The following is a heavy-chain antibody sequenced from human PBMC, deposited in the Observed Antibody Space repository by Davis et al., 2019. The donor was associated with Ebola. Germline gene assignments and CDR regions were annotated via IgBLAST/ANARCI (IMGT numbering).Heavy chain of an antibody. V-gene: IGHV4-59*01. Sequence: SETLSLTCSLSGGAISTYYWSWIRQPPGKGLEWIGYIYYSGTTKYHPSLESRVTISVDTSNNLFSLKLSSVTAADTAVYYCARASHDDAFDIWGQGTMVTVSS. CDR3: ARASHDDAFDI. CDR1: GGAISTYY. CDR2: IYYSGTT. J-gene: IGHJ3*02.